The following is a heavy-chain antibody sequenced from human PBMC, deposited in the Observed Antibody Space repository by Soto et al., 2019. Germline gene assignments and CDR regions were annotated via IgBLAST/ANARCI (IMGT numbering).Heavy chain of an antibody. Sequence: QVQLVQSGAEVKKPGASVNVSCKASGYTFTGFDIHWVRQTPGQGLEWMGWINPNSGTTHYAQTFQGRVTMTRDTSITTSYVDLSRLRSDDTAVYYCARGSCSGAGCSPFFDFWGQGTLVTVSS. V-gene: IGHV1-2*02. D-gene: IGHD2-15*01. CDR3: ARGSCSGAGCSPFFDF. CDR2: INPNSGTT. J-gene: IGHJ4*02. CDR1: GYTFTGFD.